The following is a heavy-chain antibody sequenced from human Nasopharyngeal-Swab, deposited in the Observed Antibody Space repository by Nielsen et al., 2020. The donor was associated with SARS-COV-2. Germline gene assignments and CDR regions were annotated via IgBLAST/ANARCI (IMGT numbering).Heavy chain of an antibody. Sequence: SETLSLTCSVSGRSISITSYYWGWIRQSPGKGLEWLGYIYYTESTEYNPSLKSRVTISIDTSKNQFSLNLRSVTAADTAVYYCARAYYGSSNYYTVWGQGTLVTVSS. D-gene: IGHD3-10*01. J-gene: IGHJ4*02. CDR1: GRSISITSYY. V-gene: IGHV4-61*05. CDR3: ARAYYGSSNYYTV. CDR2: IYYTEST.